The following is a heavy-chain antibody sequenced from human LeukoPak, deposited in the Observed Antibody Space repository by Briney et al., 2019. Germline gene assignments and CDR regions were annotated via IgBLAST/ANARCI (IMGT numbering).Heavy chain of an antibody. D-gene: IGHD2-2*01. Sequence: GGSLRLSCAASGFTFSGYDMNWVRQAPGKGLEWVSSISGSSSYIYYADSMKGRFTISRDNGKNSLYLQMNSLRAGDTAVYYCARGPIIDIVVIPAAADYYHMDVWGKGTTVTVSS. V-gene: IGHV3-21*04. J-gene: IGHJ6*03. CDR1: GFTFSGYD. CDR3: ARGPIIDIVVIPAAADYYHMDV. CDR2: ISGSSSYI.